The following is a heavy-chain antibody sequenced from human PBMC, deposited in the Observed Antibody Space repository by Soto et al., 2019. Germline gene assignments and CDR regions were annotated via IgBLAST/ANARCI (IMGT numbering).Heavy chain of an antibody. Sequence: QVQLQQWGAGLLKPSETLSLTCAVYGGSFSGYYWSWIRQPPGKGLEWIGEINHSGSTNHNPSLKSRVTISVDTSKNQFSLKLSSVTAADTAVYYCARGPRLYYYGSGSYRLYNWFDPWGQGTLVTVSS. CDR3: ARGPRLYYYGSGSYRLYNWFDP. D-gene: IGHD3-10*01. V-gene: IGHV4-34*01. CDR2: INHSGST. CDR1: GGSFSGYY. J-gene: IGHJ5*02.